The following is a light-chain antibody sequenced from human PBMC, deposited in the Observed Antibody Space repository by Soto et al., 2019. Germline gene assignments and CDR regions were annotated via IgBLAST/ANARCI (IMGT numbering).Light chain of an antibody. Sequence: QSVLTQPASVSGSPGQSITISCTGTSSDVGRYNLVSWYQQHPGKAPKLIIHGVTKRSSGLSNRFSASKSGNTASLTISGLQAEDEVHYYCCSYAGSSTYVFGIGTKVTVL. J-gene: IGLJ1*01. V-gene: IGLV2-23*02. CDR1: SSDVGRYNL. CDR2: GVT. CDR3: CSYAGSSTYV.